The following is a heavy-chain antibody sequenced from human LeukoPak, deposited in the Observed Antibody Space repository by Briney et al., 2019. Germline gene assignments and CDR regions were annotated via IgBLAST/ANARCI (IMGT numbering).Heavy chain of an antibody. V-gene: IGHV1-18*01. CDR1: GYTFTSYG. CDR3: ARDRDYYDSSPLGY. CDR2: ISAYNGNT. J-gene: IGHJ4*02. Sequence: ASVKVSCKASGYTFTSYGISWVRQAPGQGLEWMGWISAYNGNTNYAQKLQGRVTTTTDTSTSTAYMELRSLRSDDTAVYYCARDRDYYDSSPLGYWGQGTLVTVSS. D-gene: IGHD3-22*01.